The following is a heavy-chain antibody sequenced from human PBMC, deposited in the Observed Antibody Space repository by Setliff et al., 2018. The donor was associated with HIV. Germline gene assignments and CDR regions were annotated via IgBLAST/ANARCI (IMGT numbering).Heavy chain of an antibody. CDR3: AREDGSNSHDTFEI. Sequence: PSETLSLTCPVSGGSISNDYWHWIRQSPGRGLEWIGYIYYTGSTNYNPSLKSRVAMSVDSSNHQFSLKLTSVTPADTAIYYCAREDGSNSHDTFEIWGQGILVTVSS. CDR2: IYYTGST. V-gene: IGHV4-59*01. J-gene: IGHJ3*02. D-gene: IGHD1-1*01. CDR1: GGSISNDY.